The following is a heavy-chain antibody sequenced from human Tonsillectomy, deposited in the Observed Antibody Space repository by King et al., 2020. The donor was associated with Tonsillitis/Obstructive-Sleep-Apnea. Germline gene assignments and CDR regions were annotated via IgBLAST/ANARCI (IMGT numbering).Heavy chain of an antibody. J-gene: IGHJ6*03. D-gene: IGHD2/OR15-2a*01. CDR1: NYSISSNNW. Sequence: VQLQESGPGLVKPSDTLSLTCAVSNYSISSNNWWGWIRQPPGKGLEGIGYIYYTGSIYYNPSLKSRVTMSIDTSKHQFSLRLSSVTAVDTAVYYCARGPVGTFFYYMDVWGKGTTVTVSS. CDR2: IYYTGSI. CDR3: ARGPVGTFFYYMDV. V-gene: IGHV4-28*05.